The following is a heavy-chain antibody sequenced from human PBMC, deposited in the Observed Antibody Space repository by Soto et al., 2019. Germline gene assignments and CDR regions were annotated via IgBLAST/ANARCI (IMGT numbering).Heavy chain of an antibody. CDR2: IRGFSPYT. V-gene: IGHV3-21*01. J-gene: IGHJ6*02. CDR1: GFTFRTYT. D-gene: IGHD3-10*01. Sequence: GGSLRLSCISSGFTFRTYTMNWVRQAPGKGLEWVSGIRGFSPYTFYAESVRGRFTISRDNAKNSLYLQMNSLRAEDTAVYYCARDRGYDAHDYYYNAMDVWGQGTTVTVSS. CDR3: ARDRGYDAHDYYYNAMDV.